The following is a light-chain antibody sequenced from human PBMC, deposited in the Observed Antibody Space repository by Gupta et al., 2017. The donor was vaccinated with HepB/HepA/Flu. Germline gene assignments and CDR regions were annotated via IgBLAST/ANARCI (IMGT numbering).Light chain of an antibody. J-gene: IGKJ1*01. Sequence: DIQMTQSPSSLSASVGDRVTITCRASQSISSYLNWYQQKPGKAPKLLIYAASRVHRGLPSRFSGSGPATDFTLTISRLQPEDCATYYCQQCDSTPLTFGQGTKVEIK. CDR2: AAS. V-gene: IGKV1-39*01. CDR1: QSISSY. CDR3: QQCDSTPLT.